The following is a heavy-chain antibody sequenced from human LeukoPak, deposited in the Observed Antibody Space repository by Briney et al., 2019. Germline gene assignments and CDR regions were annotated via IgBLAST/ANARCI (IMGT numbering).Heavy chain of an antibody. J-gene: IGHJ4*02. CDR2: IGWDVGRT. V-gene: IGHV3-43*01. D-gene: IGHD6-13*01. Sequence: GGSLRPSCAPSGFTFADYTMHWVRQAAGTRRGWVSLIGWDVGRTYHADSVKGRFTISRDNSKNSLYLQMNSLRTEDTALYYGAKDIGSFSSSWSPFDYWGQGTLVTVSS. CDR3: AKDIGSFSSSWSPFDY. CDR1: GFTFADYT.